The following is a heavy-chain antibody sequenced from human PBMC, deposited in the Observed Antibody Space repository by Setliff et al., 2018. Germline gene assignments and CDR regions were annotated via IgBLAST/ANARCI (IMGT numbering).Heavy chain of an antibody. V-gene: IGHV1-58*01. CDR2: IVVGSGNT. D-gene: IGHD1-26*01. CDR1: GFTFTSSA. CDR3: AADLGIVGATMPFDY. Sequence: SVKVSCKASGFTFTSSAVQWVRQARGQRLEWIGWIVVGSGNTNYAQKFQERVTITRDMSTSTAYMELSSLRSEDTAVYYCAADLGIVGATMPFDYWGQGTLVTVPQ. J-gene: IGHJ4*02.